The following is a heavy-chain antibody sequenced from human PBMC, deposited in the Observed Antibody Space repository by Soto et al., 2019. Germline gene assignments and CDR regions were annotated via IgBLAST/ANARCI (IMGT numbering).Heavy chain of an antibody. D-gene: IGHD3-22*01. CDR3: AAGGSGYYAN. Sequence: EVQLVESGGDLVQPGGSLRLSCAASGFTFSTYWMHWVRQAPGKGLLWVSRIKTDGTYATYADSVKGRFTISRDNAKNTLYLQMNSLRFEDAAVYYCAAGGSGYYANWGQATLVTVSS. V-gene: IGHV3-74*01. CDR1: GFTFSTYW. CDR2: IKTDGTYA. J-gene: IGHJ4*02.